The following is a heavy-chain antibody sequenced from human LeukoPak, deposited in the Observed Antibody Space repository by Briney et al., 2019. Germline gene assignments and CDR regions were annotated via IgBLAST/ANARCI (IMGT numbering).Heavy chain of an antibody. CDR2: IYTSGST. CDR3: ARDLYPPRRIAAESGPGWFDP. D-gene: IGHD6-13*01. V-gene: IGHV4-4*07. CDR1: GDSISSYY. Sequence: SETLSLTCTVSGDSISSYYWSWIRQPAGKGLEWIGRIYTSGSTNYNPSLKSRVTMSVDTSKNQFSLKLSSVTAADTAVYYCARDLYPPRRIAAESGPGWFDPWGQGTLVTVSS. J-gene: IGHJ5*02.